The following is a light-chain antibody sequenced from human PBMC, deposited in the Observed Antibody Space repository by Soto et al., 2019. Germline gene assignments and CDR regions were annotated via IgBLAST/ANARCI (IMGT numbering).Light chain of an antibody. CDR2: RAS. Sequence: DIQMTQSPSTLSASVGDRVTITCRASQSISSWLAWYQQKPGKAPTLLIYRASTLESGVPSRFSGSASGTEFTLTISSLQPDDFATYYCQQYNSYSRTFGQGTKLEIK. CDR3: QQYNSYSRT. V-gene: IGKV1-5*03. CDR1: QSISSW. J-gene: IGKJ2*01.